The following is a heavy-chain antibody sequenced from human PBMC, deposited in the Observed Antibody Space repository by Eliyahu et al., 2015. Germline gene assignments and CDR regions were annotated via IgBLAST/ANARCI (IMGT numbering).Heavy chain of an antibody. J-gene: IGHJ4*02. D-gene: IGHD3-10*01. CDR3: ARGTYYYGSGSYFDY. CDR2: IYSGGST. CDR1: GFTVSSNY. V-gene: IGHV3-66*01. Sequence: EVQLVESGGGLVQPGGSLRLSCAAXGFTVSSNYMSWVRQAPGKGLEWVSVIYSGGSTYYADSVKGRFTISRDNSKNTLYLQMNSLRAEDTAVYYCARGTYYYGSGSYFDYWGQGTLVTVSS.